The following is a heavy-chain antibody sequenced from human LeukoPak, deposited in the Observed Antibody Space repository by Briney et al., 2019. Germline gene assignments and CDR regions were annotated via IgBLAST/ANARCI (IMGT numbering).Heavy chain of an antibody. CDR2: ISAYNGNT. CDR3: TRDMRGAAAADDAFDI. D-gene: IGHD6-13*01. Sequence: ASVKVSCKASGYTFTSYGISWVRQAPGQGLEWMGWISAYNGNTNYAQKLQGRVTMTTDTSTSTAYMELRSLRSDDTAVYDCTRDMRGAAAADDAFDIWGQGTMVTVSS. CDR1: GYTFTSYG. J-gene: IGHJ3*02. V-gene: IGHV1-18*01.